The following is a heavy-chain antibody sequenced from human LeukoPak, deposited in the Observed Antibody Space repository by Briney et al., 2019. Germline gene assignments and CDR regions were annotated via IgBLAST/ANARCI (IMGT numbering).Heavy chain of an antibody. V-gene: IGHV3-23*01. CDR1: GFTFRYYA. Sequence: GGSLRLSCAASGFTFRYYAMTWVRQAPGKGLEWVSSVSGGGDGTYYADSVKGRFTISRDNSKNTLYLQMNSLRAEDTAVYYCAKGQVTYYFDYWGQGTLVTVSS. D-gene: IGHD2-21*02. J-gene: IGHJ4*02. CDR2: VSGGGDGT. CDR3: AKGQVTYYFDY.